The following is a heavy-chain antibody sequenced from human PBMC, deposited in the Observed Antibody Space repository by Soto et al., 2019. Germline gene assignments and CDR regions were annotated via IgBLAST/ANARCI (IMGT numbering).Heavy chain of an antibody. J-gene: IGHJ1*01. Sequence: EVALVESGGGLVQPGGSLRLSCSASGFSVSSNYMSWVRQAPGKGLECIAVMYRDGNTFYADSVKGRFAISRDNSKNTLSLLMKSLRAEDTAVYYCALQTSGWLDHWGLGTLVAVSS. CDR3: ALQTSGWLDH. CDR2: MYRDGNT. D-gene: IGHD6-19*01. V-gene: IGHV3-66*01. CDR1: GFSVSSNY.